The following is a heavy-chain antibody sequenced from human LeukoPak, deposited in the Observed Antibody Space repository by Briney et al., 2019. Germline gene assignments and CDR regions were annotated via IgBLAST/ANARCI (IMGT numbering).Heavy chain of an antibody. CDR2: IYGGGST. J-gene: IGHJ4*02. CDR1: GFSVSRNY. V-gene: IGHV3-53*01. D-gene: IGHD2-15*01. Sequence: GGSLRLSCAASGFSVSRNYMSWVRQAPGKGLEWVSVIYGGGSTYFADSVKGRFTISRDNSKNTLYLQMYSLRAEDTAVYYCAREGYCSGGNCDRGLDYWGQGTLVTVSS. CDR3: AREGYCSGGNCDRGLDY.